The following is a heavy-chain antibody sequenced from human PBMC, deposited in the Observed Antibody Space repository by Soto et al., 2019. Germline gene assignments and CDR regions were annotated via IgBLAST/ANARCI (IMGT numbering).Heavy chain of an antibody. CDR3: AHSPVRGTYYYGSGYYYYGMDV. Sequence: QITLKESGPTLVKPTQTLTLTCTFSGFSLSTSGVGVGWIRQPPGKALEWLALVYWNDDKRYSPSLKSRLTITKDTSKNQVVLTMTNMDPVDTATYYCAHSPVRGTYYYGSGYYYYGMDVWGQGTTVTVSS. V-gene: IGHV2-5*01. CDR1: GFSLSTSGVG. J-gene: IGHJ6*02. CDR2: VYWNDDK. D-gene: IGHD3-10*01.